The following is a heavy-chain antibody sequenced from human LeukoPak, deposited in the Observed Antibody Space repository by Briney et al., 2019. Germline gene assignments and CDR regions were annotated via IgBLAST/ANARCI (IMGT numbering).Heavy chain of an antibody. J-gene: IGHJ6*02. CDR3: ARETMIVVVAHGRYYYYGMDV. Sequence: QPGGSLRLYCAASGFTFCSYSMLWEPQAPGQGLVWVTVIWYDGSNKYYADAVKGRFTISRDNSKNTLYVQMNRLSAKDTAVYYCARETMIVVVAHGRYYYYGMDVWGQGTTVTVSS. CDR2: IWYDGSNK. D-gene: IGHD3-22*01. V-gene: IGHV3-33*01. CDR1: GFTFCSYS.